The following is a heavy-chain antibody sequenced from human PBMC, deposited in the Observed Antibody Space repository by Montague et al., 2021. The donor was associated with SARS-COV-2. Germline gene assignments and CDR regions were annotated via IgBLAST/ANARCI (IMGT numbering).Heavy chain of an antibody. CDR1: GLTFSSYT. Sequence: SLRLSCAASGLTFSSYTMNWVRQAPGKGLEWVSSISRSSSYIYYADSVKGRLTISRDNAKNSLYLQMNSLRAEDTAVYFCATSYGSVVSYYYYGMDVWGQGTMVTVS. J-gene: IGHJ6*02. V-gene: IGHV3-21*01. CDR2: ISRSSSYI. D-gene: IGHD5-18*01. CDR3: ATSYGSVVSYYYYGMDV.